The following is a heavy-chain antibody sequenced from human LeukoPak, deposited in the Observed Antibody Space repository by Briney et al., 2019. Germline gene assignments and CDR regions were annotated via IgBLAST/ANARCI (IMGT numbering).Heavy chain of an antibody. J-gene: IGHJ3*02. D-gene: IGHD3-22*01. Sequence: PSETLSLTCTVSVGSLRSYYWSWIRQPPGKGLEWIGYIYDGGDTNYSPSLKSRVTISIDTSKNQFSLKLSSVTAADTAVYYCARDTYYYETSGYSSDDAFDIWGQGTMVTVSS. V-gene: IGHV4-59*01. CDR2: IYDGGDT. CDR1: VGSLRSYY. CDR3: ARDTYYYETSGYSSDDAFDI.